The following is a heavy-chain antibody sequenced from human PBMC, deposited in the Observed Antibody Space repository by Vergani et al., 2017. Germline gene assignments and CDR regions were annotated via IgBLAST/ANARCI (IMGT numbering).Heavy chain of an antibody. CDR3: AIFSSSPDVWYYYYGMDV. J-gene: IGHJ6*02. V-gene: IGHV1-69*01. Sequence: QVQLVQSGAEVKKPGSSVKVSCKASGGTFSSYAISWVRQAPGQGLEWMGGIIPIFGTANYAQKFQGRVTITADESTSTAYMELSSLRSEDTAVYYCAIFSSSPDVWYYYYGMDVWGQGTTVTVSS. CDR2: IIPIFGTA. CDR1: GGTFSSYA. D-gene: IGHD6-6*01.